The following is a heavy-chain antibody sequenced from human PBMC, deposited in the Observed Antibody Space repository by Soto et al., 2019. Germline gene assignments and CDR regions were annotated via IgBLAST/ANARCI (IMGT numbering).Heavy chain of an antibody. CDR3: ARGPNSRGDD. V-gene: IGHV1-69*02. Sequence: QVQLVQSGAEVRKPGSSVKVSCKASGGTFSSFHITWVRQAPGQGLEWMGRIIPILGIANYAQRFQGRVTITADKSTHTAYMELNSLRSDDTAMYYCARGPNSRGDDWGQGTLINVSS. J-gene: IGHJ4*02. CDR1: GGTFSSFH. CDR2: IIPILGIA. D-gene: IGHD7-27*01.